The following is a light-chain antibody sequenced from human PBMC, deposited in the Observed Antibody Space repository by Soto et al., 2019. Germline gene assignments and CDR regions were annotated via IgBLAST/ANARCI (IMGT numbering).Light chain of an antibody. Sequence: DLVMTQAPDSLAASLGAIVTINCKSSRNLFYNDQNYVAWYQQRPGQAPKLLIYWASTRESEVPVRISGSGSVTDFRLTIRDLQAADAAVYYCQQFYTTPRTFGQGTRVEI. J-gene: IGKJ2*01. CDR3: QQFYTTPRT. V-gene: IGKV4-1*01. CDR2: WAS. CDR1: RNLFYNDQNY.